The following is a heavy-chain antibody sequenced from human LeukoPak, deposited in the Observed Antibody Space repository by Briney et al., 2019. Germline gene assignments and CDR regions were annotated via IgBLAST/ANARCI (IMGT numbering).Heavy chain of an antibody. CDR3: ARDLGVFSRWSKYDH. CDR2: TYYRSKWYN. D-gene: IGHD6-13*01. J-gene: IGHJ4*02. V-gene: IGHV6-1*01. CDR1: GDSFSSNSAA. Sequence: SQTLSLTCAISGDSFSSNSAAWDWLRQSPSRGLEWLGRTYYRSKWYNDYAVSVKSLISINPDTSKNQFSLQLNSVTPEDTAVYYCARDLGVFSRWSKYDHWGQGTLVTVSS.